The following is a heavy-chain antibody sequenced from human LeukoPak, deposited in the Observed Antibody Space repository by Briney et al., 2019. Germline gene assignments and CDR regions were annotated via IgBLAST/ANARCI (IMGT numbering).Heavy chain of an antibody. V-gene: IGHV3-30*02. J-gene: IGHJ4*02. D-gene: IGHD2-2*02. CDR3: AKDGECSSTSCYTQDLLDY. Sequence: PGGSLRLSCAASGFTFSSYGMHWVRQAPGKGLEWVAFIRYDGSNKYYADSVKGRFTISRDNSKNTLYLQMNSLRAEDTAVYYCAKDGECSSTSCYTQDLLDYWGQGILVTVSS. CDR1: GFTFSSYG. CDR2: IRYDGSNK.